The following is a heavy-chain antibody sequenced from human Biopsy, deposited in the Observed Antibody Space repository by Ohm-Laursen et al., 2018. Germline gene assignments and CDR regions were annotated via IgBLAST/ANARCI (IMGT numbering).Heavy chain of an antibody. CDR1: GFSISSGYS. J-gene: IGHJ5*02. V-gene: IGHV4-38-2*02. Sequence: SETLSLACAVSGFSISSGYSWGWIRQPPGKGLEWIGSVYDSGKSYYNPSLKSRVTISVDVSKNQFSLKLSSVTAADTAVDYCARDRFDLLTPNWFDPWGQGTLVTVSS. D-gene: IGHD3-9*01. CDR2: VYDSGKS. CDR3: ARDRFDLLTPNWFDP.